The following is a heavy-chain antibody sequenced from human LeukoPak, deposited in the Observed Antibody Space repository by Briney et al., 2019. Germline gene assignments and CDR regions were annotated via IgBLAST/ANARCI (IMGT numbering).Heavy chain of an antibody. V-gene: IGHV4-34*01. D-gene: IGHD3-22*01. Sequence: PSETLSLTCAVYGESFSGYFWNWIRQPPGKGLEWIGEINHSGSTSNHNPSLKSRVTMSVDTSKNQFSLKLSSVTAADTAVYYCARAVDYYGSSGSMNYFDYWGQGTLVTVSS. CDR3: ARAVDYYGSSGSMNYFDY. CDR2: INHSGSTS. CDR1: GESFSGYF. J-gene: IGHJ4*02.